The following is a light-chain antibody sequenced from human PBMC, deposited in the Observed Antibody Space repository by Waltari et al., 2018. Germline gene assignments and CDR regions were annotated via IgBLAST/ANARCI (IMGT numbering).Light chain of an antibody. Sequence: EIVLTQSPGTLSLSPGERATLPCRASQSVTSSYLAWYQQKPGQAPRLLIYRASSRATGIPDRFSGGGSGTDFTLTISGLEPEDFAVYYCQQYDTSPITFGQGTRLEIK. V-gene: IGKV3-20*01. CDR3: QQYDTSPIT. CDR2: RAS. J-gene: IGKJ5*01. CDR1: QSVTSSY.